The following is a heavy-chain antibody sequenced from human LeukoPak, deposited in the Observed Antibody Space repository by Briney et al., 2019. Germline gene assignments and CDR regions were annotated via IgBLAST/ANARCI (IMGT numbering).Heavy chain of an antibody. CDR2: INPNSGGT. CDR1: GYTFTGYY. J-gene: IGHJ5*02. Sequence: GASVKVSCTASGYTFTGYYMHWVRQAPGQGLEWMGWINPNSGGTNYAQKFQGRVTMTRDTSISTAYMELSRLRSDDTAVYYCARYLDLYDFHSLFRFDPWGQGTLVTVSS. V-gene: IGHV1-2*02. CDR3: ARYLDLYDFHSLFRFDP. D-gene: IGHD3-3*01.